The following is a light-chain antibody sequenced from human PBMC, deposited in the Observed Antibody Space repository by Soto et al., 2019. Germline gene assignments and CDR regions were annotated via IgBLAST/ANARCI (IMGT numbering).Light chain of an antibody. Sequence: QSALPQPPSASGSPGQSVTFSCTGTSSDVGRYNFVSWYQQHPGKAPKLIIYEVDKRPSGVPDRFSGSKSGSTASLTVSGLQAEDEADYYCSSFAGSNNFVFGSGTKLTVL. CDR2: EVD. CDR3: SSFAGSNNFV. CDR1: SSDVGRYNF. V-gene: IGLV2-8*01. J-gene: IGLJ1*01.